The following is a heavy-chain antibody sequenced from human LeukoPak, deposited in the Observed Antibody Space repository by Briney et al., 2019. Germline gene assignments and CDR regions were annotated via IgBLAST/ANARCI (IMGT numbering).Heavy chain of an antibody. D-gene: IGHD1-7*01. CDR3: VSYNWNYPDY. CDR2: INTDGSST. Sequence: PGGSLRLSCAASGVTFSSYWMHWVRQAPGKGLVWVSRINTDGSSTSHADAVKGRFTISRDNAKNTLYLQMNSLRAEDTAVYYCVSYNWNYPDYWGQGTLVTVSS. V-gene: IGHV3-74*01. CDR1: GVTFSSYW. J-gene: IGHJ4*02.